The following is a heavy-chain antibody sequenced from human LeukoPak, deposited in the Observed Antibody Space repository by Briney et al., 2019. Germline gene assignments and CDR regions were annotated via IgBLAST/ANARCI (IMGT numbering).Heavy chain of an antibody. Sequence: GGSLRLSCAASGFTFDDYAMHWVRQAPGKGLEWVSGISWNSGSIGYADSVKGRFTISRDNAKNSLYLQMNSLRAEDTALYYCAKDYVDSSGLGDGVYWGQGTLVTVSS. V-gene: IGHV3-9*01. CDR1: GFTFDDYA. CDR2: ISWNSGSI. D-gene: IGHD6-19*01. CDR3: AKDYVDSSGLGDGVY. J-gene: IGHJ4*02.